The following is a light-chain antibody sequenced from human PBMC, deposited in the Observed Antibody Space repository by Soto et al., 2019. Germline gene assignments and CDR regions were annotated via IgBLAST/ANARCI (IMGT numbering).Light chain of an antibody. J-gene: IGKJ1*01. CDR3: QQYDNLPYTWT. CDR1: QDISNY. Sequence: DIQMTQSPSSLSASVGDRVTITCQASQDISNYLNWYQQKPGKAPKLLIYDASNLETGVPSRFSGSGSGTDFTFTISSLQPEDIATYYCQQYDNLPYTWTFGQGTKVDI. V-gene: IGKV1-33*01. CDR2: DAS.